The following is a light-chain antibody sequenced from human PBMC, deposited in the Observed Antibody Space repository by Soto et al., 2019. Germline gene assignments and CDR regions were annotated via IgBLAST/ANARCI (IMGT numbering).Light chain of an antibody. CDR1: SGHSNYA. V-gene: IGLV4-69*01. CDR3: KTWGSGIVV. CDR2: LNSDGCH. J-gene: IGLJ2*01. Sequence: QLVLTQSPSASASLGASVKLTCTLSSGHSNYAIAWHQQQSEKGPRYLMKLNSDGCHSKGDGIPDRFSGSSSGAERYLTISSLQSEDEADYYGKTWGSGIVVFGGGNKLTVL.